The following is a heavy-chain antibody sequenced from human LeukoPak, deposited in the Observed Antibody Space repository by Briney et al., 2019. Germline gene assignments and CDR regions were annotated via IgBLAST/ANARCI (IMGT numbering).Heavy chain of an antibody. J-gene: IGHJ4*03. CDR2: IDHRGDT. Sequence: PSETLSLTCAVYGGSFSRYYWSWIRQSPGKGLEWIAEIDHRGDTNYNPSVKSRVTISVDTSKDQFSLKVRSLSAADTAVYYCARGATISETGYFDFWGQGTPVTVSS. CDR1: GGSFSRYY. D-gene: IGHD5-24*01. CDR3: ARGATISETGYFDF. V-gene: IGHV4-34*01.